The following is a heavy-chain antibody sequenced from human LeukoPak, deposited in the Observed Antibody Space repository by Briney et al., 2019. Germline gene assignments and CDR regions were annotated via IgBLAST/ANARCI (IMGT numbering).Heavy chain of an antibody. Sequence: GGSLSLFCAASGFNFTNFAMRWARLARGKGREWVSCLKGRSSGTYAADWVTGRLIICRDNTKNTMYMHMNNLRAEDTAVYYCAKSRIVGPTTPPLDYWGQGTLVTVSS. D-gene: IGHD1-26*01. CDR3: AKSRIVGPTTPPLDY. CDR1: GFNFTNFA. V-gene: IGHV3-23*01. J-gene: IGHJ4*02. CDR2: LKGRSSGT.